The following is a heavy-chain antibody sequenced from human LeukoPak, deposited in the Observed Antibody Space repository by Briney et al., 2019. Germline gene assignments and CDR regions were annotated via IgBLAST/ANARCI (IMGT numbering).Heavy chain of an antibody. J-gene: IGHJ2*01. CDR2: IHTSVGT. CDR3: AGHFYLDL. CDR1: GGSFSGHY. V-gene: IGHV4-34*01. Sequence: SETLSLTCAVYGGSFSGHYWHWSRQPPGKGLEWIGAIHTSVGTDYHPSFKSRVAMSGDTSKTQFSLKLSPVTAADTAVYYCAGHFYLDLWGPGTLVTVSS.